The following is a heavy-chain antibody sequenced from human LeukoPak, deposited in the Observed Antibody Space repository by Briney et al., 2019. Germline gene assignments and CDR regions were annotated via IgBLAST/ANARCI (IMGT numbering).Heavy chain of an antibody. J-gene: IGHJ6*03. CDR1: GYTFSSYG. CDR3: ARDVVVTAIYYYYMDV. V-gene: IGHV1-18*01. D-gene: IGHD2-21*02. CDR2: ISAYNGNT. Sequence: GASVTVSCKASGYTFSSYGISWVRQAPGQGLEWMGWISAYNGNTNYAQKLQGRVTMTTDTSTSTAYMELRSLRSDDTAVYYCARDVVVTAIYYYYMDVWGKGTTVTVSS.